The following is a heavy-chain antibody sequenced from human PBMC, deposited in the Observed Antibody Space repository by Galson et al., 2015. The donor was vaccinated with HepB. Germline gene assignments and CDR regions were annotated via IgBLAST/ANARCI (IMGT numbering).Heavy chain of an antibody. CDR2: PYSGGAS. CDR1: GFTVSNKY. CDR3: ARDSGGWVFDY. J-gene: IGHJ4*02. Sequence: SLRLSCAASGFTVSNKYMSWVRQAPGKGLEWISVPYSGGASYYADSVKGRFTISRDTSRNTLDLQMNSLRAGDTAVYYCARDSGGWVFDYWGQGTLVSVSS. V-gene: IGHV3-53*01. D-gene: IGHD3-10*01.